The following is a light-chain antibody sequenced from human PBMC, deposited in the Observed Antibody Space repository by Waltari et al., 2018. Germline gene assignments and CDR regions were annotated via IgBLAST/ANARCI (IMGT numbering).Light chain of an antibody. CDR1: QLGAKS. J-gene: IGLJ1*01. V-gene: IGLV3-1*01. CDR2: QDN. Sequence: FELTRPPSVSVSPGQTPSSTRSGDQLGAKSSCWYQQKPGQSPVLVIYQDNKRPSGIPERFSGSNSGNTATLTISGTQPMDEADYYCQTWDSSTASFGTGTKVTVL. CDR3: QTWDSSTAS.